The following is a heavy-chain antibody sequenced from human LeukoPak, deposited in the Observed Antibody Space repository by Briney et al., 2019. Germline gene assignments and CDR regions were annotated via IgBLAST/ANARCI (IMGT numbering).Heavy chain of an antibody. CDR1: GYTFTSYA. V-gene: IGHV1-2*02. CDR2: INTDSGGT. Sequence: GASVKVSCKASGYTFTSYAMNWVPQAPGQGLEWLGWINTDSGGTNYAQKFLGRVTMTRDKANSTAYLELSGLRSDDTAVYCSRRVVTLVRGVNNRKEDWFDPWGQGTLVSVSS. CDR3: RRVVTLVRGVNNRKEDWFDP. D-gene: IGHD3-10*01. J-gene: IGHJ5*02.